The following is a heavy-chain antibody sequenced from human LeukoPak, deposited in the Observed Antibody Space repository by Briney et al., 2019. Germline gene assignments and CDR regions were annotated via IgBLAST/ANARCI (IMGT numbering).Heavy chain of an antibody. V-gene: IGHV3-7*01. D-gene: IGHD5-18*01. J-gene: IGHJ4*02. Sequence: GGSLRLSCAVSGLTFSSSWMDWVRQAPGKGLEWVASINPDGNKKYSADSVKGRFTISRDNAENSLHLQMNSLRVEDTAFYYCARDLAYSRLDYWGQGMLVTVSS. CDR3: ARDLAYSRLDY. CDR1: GLTFSSSW. CDR2: INPDGNKK.